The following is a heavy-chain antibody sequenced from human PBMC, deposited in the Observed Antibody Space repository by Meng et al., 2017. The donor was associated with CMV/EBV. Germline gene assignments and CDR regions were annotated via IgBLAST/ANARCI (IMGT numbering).Heavy chain of an antibody. CDR2: ISYDGSNK. CDR1: GFTFSYYA. CDR3: ARGDYFDY. Sequence: VGLVEWGGDAVQPGRSLSLLSAGSGFTFSYYAMDWGRQAPGKGLGWVAVISYDGSNKYYADSVKGRFTISRDNSKNTLYLQMNSLRAEDTAVYYCARGDYFDYWGQGTLVTVSS. J-gene: IGHJ4*02. V-gene: IGHV3-30-3*01.